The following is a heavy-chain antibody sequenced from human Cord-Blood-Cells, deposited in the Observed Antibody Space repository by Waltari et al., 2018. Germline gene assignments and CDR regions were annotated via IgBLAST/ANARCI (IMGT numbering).Heavy chain of an antibody. CDR2: IIPILSIA. CDR1: GGTFSSSA. Sequence: QVQLVQSGAEVKQPGSSVKVSCKASGGTFSSSAISWVGHAPRHGREWMATIIPILSIANYAQKFQGRVTITADKSTSTAYMELSSLRSEDTAVYYCALGYCSSTSCYRIDYWGQGTLVTVSS. J-gene: IGHJ4*02. CDR3: ALGYCSSTSCYRIDY. V-gene: IGHV1-69*09. D-gene: IGHD2-2*02.